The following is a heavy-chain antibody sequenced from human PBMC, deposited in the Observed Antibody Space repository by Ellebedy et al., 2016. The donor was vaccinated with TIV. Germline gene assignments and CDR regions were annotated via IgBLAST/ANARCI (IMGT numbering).Heavy chain of an antibody. CDR2: ISAGAI. CDR3: ARGGGCTGGTCYYPDR. V-gene: IGHV3-21*05. J-gene: IGHJ5*02. CDR1: GFTFSYFT. Sequence: GESLKISCAASGFTFSYFTMNWVRQAPGKGLEWVSYISAGAIYYADSVRGRFTISRDKAKNSLYLQMDSLRVEDTAVYYCARGGGCTGGTCYYPDRWGQGTLVTVSP. D-gene: IGHD2-15*01.